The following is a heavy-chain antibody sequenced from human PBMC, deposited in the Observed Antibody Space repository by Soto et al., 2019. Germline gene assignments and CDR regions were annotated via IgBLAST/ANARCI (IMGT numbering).Heavy chain of an antibody. D-gene: IGHD1-20*01. J-gene: IGHJ4*02. V-gene: IGHV1-3*01. CDR3: ARGITLPTPLDY. Sequence: ASVKVSCKASGGTFSSYAISWVRQAPGQRLEWMGWINAGNGNTKYSQKFQGRVTITRDTSASTAYMELSSLRSEDTAVYYCARGITLPTPLDYLGQGTLVTVSS. CDR1: GGTFSSYA. CDR2: INAGNGNT.